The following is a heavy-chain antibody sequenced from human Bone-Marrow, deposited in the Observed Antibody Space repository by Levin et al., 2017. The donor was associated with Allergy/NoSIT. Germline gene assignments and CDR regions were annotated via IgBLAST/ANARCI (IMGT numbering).Heavy chain of an antibody. CDR1: GFTFSNYD. J-gene: IGHJ4*02. Sequence: PGGSLRLSCVASGFTFSNYDMSWVRQAPGKGLEWVSTITGSGDSTYYADSVSGRFTISRDNSKSTLFLHLNSLRADDSAVYYCAKDSEGEYSGYDFDYWGQGIMVTVSS. D-gene: IGHD5-12*01. CDR3: AKDSEGEYSGYDFDY. CDR2: ITGSGDST. V-gene: IGHV3-23*01.